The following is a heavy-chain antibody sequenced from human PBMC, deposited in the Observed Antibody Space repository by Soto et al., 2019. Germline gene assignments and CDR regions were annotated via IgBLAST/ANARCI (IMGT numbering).Heavy chain of an antibody. J-gene: IGHJ4*02. CDR1: GFTFSSYA. CDR3: AKGEGSSSLVQRTIDY. CDR2: ISGSGGST. D-gene: IGHD6-6*01. V-gene: IGHV3-23*01. Sequence: GGSLRLSCAASGFTFSSYAMSWVRQAPGKGLEWVSAISGSGGSTYYADSVKGRFTISRDNSKNTLYLQMNSLRAEDTAVYYCAKGEGSSSLVQRTIDYWGQGTLVTVSS.